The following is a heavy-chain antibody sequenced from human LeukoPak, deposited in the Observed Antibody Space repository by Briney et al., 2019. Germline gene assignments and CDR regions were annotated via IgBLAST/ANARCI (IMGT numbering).Heavy chain of an antibody. CDR3: AKVAATLFGFYDF. D-gene: IGHD3-10*02. J-gene: IGHJ4*02. Sequence: GGSLRLSCAASAFSFSSYGMHWVRQAPGKGLEWVAVISYDGSDKYYADSVKGRFTISRDNSKNTLYLQVNSLRTEDTAVYYCAKVAATLFGFYDFWGQGTLVTVSS. CDR1: AFSFSSYG. V-gene: IGHV3-30*18. CDR2: ISYDGSDK.